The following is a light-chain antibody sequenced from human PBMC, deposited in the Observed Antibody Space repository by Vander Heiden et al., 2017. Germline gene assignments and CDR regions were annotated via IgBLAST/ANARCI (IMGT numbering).Light chain of an antibody. CDR1: QSISSW. CDR2: KAS. J-gene: IGKJ2*01. V-gene: IGKV1-5*03. CDR3: QEYNSYSPT. Sequence: DIQMTQSPSTLSASVGDRVAIPCRASQSISSWLAWYQQKAGKAPNLLIYKASTLESGVPSRFSGSGSGTEFTLTISGLQPDDFATDYCQEYNSYSPTFGQGTRVEMK.